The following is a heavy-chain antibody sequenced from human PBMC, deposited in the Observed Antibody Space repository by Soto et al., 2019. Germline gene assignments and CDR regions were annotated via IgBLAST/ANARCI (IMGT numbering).Heavy chain of an antibody. CDR3: AKDLYDYIWGSYRLPDY. V-gene: IGHV3-30*18. CDR2: ISYDGSNK. CDR1: GFTFSSYG. J-gene: IGHJ4*02. D-gene: IGHD3-16*02. Sequence: QVQLVESGGGVVQPGRSLRLSCAASGFTFSSYGMHWVRQAPGKGLEWVAVISYDGSNKYYADSVKGRFTISRDNSKNTLYLQMNSLRAEDTAVYYCAKDLYDYIWGSYRLPDYWGQGTLVTVSS.